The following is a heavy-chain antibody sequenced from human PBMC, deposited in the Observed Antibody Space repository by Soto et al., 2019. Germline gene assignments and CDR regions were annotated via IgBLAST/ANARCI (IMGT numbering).Heavy chain of an antibody. Sequence: SVKVSCKASGFTFTSYGISWVRQAPGQGLEWMGWISAFNGNTTYAQKVLGRVTMTTHTSTTTGYMELRSLRSDDTAMYYCARALTAGRPFDYWGQGTLVTISS. V-gene: IGHV1-18*01. J-gene: IGHJ4*02. CDR2: ISAFNGNT. CDR1: GFTFTSYG. CDR3: ARALTAGRPFDY.